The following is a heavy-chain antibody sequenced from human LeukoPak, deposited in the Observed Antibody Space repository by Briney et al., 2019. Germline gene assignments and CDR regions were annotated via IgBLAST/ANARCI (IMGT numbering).Heavy chain of an antibody. CDR3: ARDRIVGETGFDY. CDR2: ISSSGGTI. Sequence: PGGSLRLSCAASGFTFSDYYMTWIRQAPGKGLEWISCISSSGGTISYADSVKGRFTISRDNAKNSLYLQMNSLRAEDTAVYYCARDRIVGETGFDYWGQGTLVTVSS. D-gene: IGHD1-26*01. V-gene: IGHV3-11*04. J-gene: IGHJ4*02. CDR1: GFTFSDYY.